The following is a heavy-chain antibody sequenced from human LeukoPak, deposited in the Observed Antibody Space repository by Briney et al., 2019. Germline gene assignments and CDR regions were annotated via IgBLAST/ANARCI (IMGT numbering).Heavy chain of an antibody. J-gene: IGHJ6*03. CDR2: TYYRSKWYN. D-gene: IGHD2-2*01. CDR1: GDSVSSNSAA. CDR3: ARVQQIAVGIVVVPALTYMDV. Sequence: PSQTLSLTCAISGDSVSSNSAAWNWIRQSPSRGLEWLGRTYYRSKWYNDYAVSVKSRITINPDTSKNQFSLQLNSVTPEDTAVYYCARVQQIAVGIVVVPALTYMDVWGKGTTVTVSS. V-gene: IGHV6-1*01.